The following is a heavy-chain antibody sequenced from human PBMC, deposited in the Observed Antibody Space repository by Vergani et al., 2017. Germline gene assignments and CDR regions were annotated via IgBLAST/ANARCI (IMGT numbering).Heavy chain of an antibody. CDR3: AKQTITMIVVVTSSGGGFDY. J-gene: IGHJ4*02. Sequence: EVQLLESGGGLVQPGGSLRLSCAASGFTFNSYAMSWVRQAPGKGLEWVSTISGSGGSTYYADSVKGRFTISRDNSKNTLYLQMNSLRAEDTAVYYCAKQTITMIVVVTSSGGGFDYWGQGTLVTVSS. V-gene: IGHV3-23*01. CDR1: GFTFNSYA. CDR2: ISGSGGST. D-gene: IGHD3-22*01.